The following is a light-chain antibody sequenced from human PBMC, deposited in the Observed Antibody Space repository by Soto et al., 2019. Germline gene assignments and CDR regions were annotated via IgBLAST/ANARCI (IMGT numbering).Light chain of an antibody. Sequence: EIVLTQSPGILSLSPGERATLSCRASQSVSSSYLAWYQQKPGQAPRLLIYGASNSASGSPDRFSGSRSGTDFTLTNSRLEPEDFAVYYCQQYGSSPYTFGHGTKLEIK. CDR3: QQYGSSPYT. CDR2: GAS. J-gene: IGKJ2*01. CDR1: QSVSSSY. V-gene: IGKV3-20*01.